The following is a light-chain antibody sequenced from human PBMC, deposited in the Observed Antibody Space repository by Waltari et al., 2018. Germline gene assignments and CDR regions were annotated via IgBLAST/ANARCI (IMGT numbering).Light chain of an antibody. V-gene: IGKV4-1*01. CDR1: QSVLYSPNNKNY. CDR2: WAS. CDR3: QQYYTTRT. Sequence: DIVMTQSPDSLALSLGGGATINRKSSQSVLYSPNNKNYLAWYQQKPGQPPKLLIYWASTRESGVPDRFSGSGSGTDFTLTISSLQAEDVAVYYCQQYYTTRTFGQGTKVEIK. J-gene: IGKJ1*01.